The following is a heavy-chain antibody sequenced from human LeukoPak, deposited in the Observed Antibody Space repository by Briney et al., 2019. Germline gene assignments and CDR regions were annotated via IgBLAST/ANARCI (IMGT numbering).Heavy chain of an antibody. V-gene: IGHV3-7*01. J-gene: IGHJ4*02. CDR3: VRGGWELDY. CDR1: GFSVRDFW. D-gene: IGHD4-23*01. CDR2: IKEDRTAD. Sequence: GGSLRLSCAASGFSVRDFWMAWVRQAPGKGPEWVAHIKEDRTADYYVDSVKGRFTISKDDGKNSLHLQMNSLRVEDTAVYYCVRGGWELDYWGQGTLATVSS.